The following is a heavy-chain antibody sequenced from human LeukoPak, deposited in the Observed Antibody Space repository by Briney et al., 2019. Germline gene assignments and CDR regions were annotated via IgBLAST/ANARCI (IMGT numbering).Heavy chain of an antibody. V-gene: IGHV4-39*01. CDR3: ARHGLRGSNRGGSGSYYY. Sequence: SETLSLTCTVPGGSISSSSYYWGWIRPPPGKGLEWIGSIYYSGSTYYNPSLKSRVTISVDTSKNQFSLKLSSVTAADTAVYYCARHGLRGSNRGGSGSYYYWGQGTLVTVSS. CDR1: GGSISSSSYY. J-gene: IGHJ4*02. D-gene: IGHD3-10*01. CDR2: IYYSGST.